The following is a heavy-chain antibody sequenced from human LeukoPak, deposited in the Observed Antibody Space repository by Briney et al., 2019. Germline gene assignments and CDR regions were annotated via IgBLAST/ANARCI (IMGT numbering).Heavy chain of an antibody. CDR2: IYYSGNT. D-gene: IGHD6-19*01. CDR3: ARGISPGSGWFFDI. CDR1: GGSISSSTYY. V-gene: IGHV4-39*07. J-gene: IGHJ3*02. Sequence: PSETLSLTCTVSGGSISSSTYYWGWIRQPPGKGLEWIGSIYYSGNTYYNPSLKGRVTISVDTSKSQFSLKLSSVTAADTAVYYCARGISPGSGWFFDIWGQGTMVTVSS.